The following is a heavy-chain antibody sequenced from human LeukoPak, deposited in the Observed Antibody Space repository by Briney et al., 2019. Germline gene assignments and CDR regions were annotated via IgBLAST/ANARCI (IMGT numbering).Heavy chain of an antibody. CDR1: GFNFSSYS. Sequence: GGSLRLSCAASGFNFSSYSMNWVRQAPGKGLEWVSSISSSSSYIYYADSVKGRFTISRDNAKSSLYLQMNSLRAEDTAVYYCARARGYGDTDFDYWGQGTLVTVSS. D-gene: IGHD4-17*01. CDR2: ISSSSSYI. CDR3: ARARGYGDTDFDY. J-gene: IGHJ4*02. V-gene: IGHV3-21*01.